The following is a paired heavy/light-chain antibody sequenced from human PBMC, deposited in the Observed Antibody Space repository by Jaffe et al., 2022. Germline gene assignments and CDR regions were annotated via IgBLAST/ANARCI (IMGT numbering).Heavy chain of an antibody. D-gene: IGHD3-10*01. V-gene: IGHV3-23*01. CDR3: ATLTWFRFWRH. CDR2: FNFDGNT. Sequence: EVQLLESGGGLVQPGGSLRLSCAASGFTFSTYDMNWVRQAPGKGLEWVSGFNFDGNTYYADSVKGRFTISRDDSKNILYLQLNSLRAEDTAIYYCATLTWFRFWRHWGQGTLVTVSS. CDR1: GFTFSTYD. J-gene: IGHJ4*02.
Light chain of an antibody. CDR1: QSINSW. V-gene: IGKV1-5*03. J-gene: IGKJ1*01. CDR2: KAS. CDR3: QQYSTYPWT. Sequence: DIQMTQSPSTLSVSVEDRVTITCRASQSINSWLAWYQQKPGKAPKLLIYKASNLESGVPSRFSGTESGTEFTLTISSLQPDDFATYFCQQYSTYPWTFGQGTKVEIK.